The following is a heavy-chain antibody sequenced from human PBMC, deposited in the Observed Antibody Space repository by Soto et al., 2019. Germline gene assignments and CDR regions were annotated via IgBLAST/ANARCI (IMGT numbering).Heavy chain of an antibody. J-gene: IGHJ4*02. CDR1: GFTFSNYW. Sequence: EVQLVESGGGLVQPGGSLRLSCAASGFTFSNYWMHWVRQAPVTGLAWVARIDHDGSTDYAGSVRGRFTVARDKAENMLYLQMNSLRDDATALYYCVRDSHGDYWGQGTLVTVSS. V-gene: IGHV3-74*01. CDR2: IDHDGST. CDR3: VRDSHGDY.